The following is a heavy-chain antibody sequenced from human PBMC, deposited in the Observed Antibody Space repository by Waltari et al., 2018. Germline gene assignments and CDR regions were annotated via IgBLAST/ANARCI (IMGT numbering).Heavy chain of an antibody. J-gene: IGHJ6*02. CDR2: IMPDNSET. V-gene: IGHV1-69*02. D-gene: IGHD3-22*01. Sequence: QVQLVQSGAEAQKPGSSVRVSCRASGGTFTSDTLNWVRQAPGKGLEWMGRIMPDNSETEYAVKFQGRITIAADTSTGTVYMELSSLRSDDTAVYYCAGGDGGYYYHKMDVWGQGTTVTVSS. CDR3: AGGDGGYYYHKMDV. CDR1: GGTFTSDT.